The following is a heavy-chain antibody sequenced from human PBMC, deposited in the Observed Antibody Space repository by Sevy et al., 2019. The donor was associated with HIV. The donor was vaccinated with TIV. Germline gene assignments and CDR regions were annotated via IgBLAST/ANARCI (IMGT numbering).Heavy chain of an antibody. CDR3: AREWGSYCSGGSCYSGDAFDI. CDR2: IWYDGSNK. V-gene: IGHV3-33*01. D-gene: IGHD2-15*01. Sequence: GGSLRLSCAASGFTFSSYGMHWVRQAPGKGLEWVAVIWYDGSNKYDADSVKGRFTISRDNSKNTMYLEMNSLRAEDTDVYYCAREWGSYCSGGSCYSGDAFDIWGQGTMVTVSS. J-gene: IGHJ3*02. CDR1: GFTFSSYG.